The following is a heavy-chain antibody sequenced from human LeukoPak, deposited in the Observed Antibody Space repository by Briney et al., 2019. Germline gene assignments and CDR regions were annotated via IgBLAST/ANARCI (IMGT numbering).Heavy chain of an antibody. Sequence: KPSETLSLTCTVSGGSISSSSYYWGWIRQPPGKGLEWIGSIYYSGSTYYNPSLKSRVTISVDTSKNQFSLKLSSVTAADTAVYYCARQDSSIWHYWGQGTLVTVFS. CDR1: GGSISSSSYY. CDR2: IYYSGST. D-gene: IGHD3-3*02. J-gene: IGHJ4*02. V-gene: IGHV4-39*01. CDR3: ARQDSSIWHY.